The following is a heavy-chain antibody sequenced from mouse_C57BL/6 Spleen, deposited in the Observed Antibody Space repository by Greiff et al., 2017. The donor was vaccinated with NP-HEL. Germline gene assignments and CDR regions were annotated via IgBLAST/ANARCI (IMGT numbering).Heavy chain of an antibody. V-gene: IGHV3-6*01. D-gene: IGHD2-4*01. J-gene: IGHJ3*01. CDR2: ISYDGSN. CDR3: ARDGGLRPFAY. Sequence: EVKLVESGPGLVKPSQSLSLTCSVTGYSITSGYYWNWIRQFPGNKLEWMGYISYDGSNNYNPSLKNRISITRDTSKNQFFLKLNSVTTEDTATYYCARDGGLRPFAYWGQGTLVTVSA. CDR1: GYSITSGYY.